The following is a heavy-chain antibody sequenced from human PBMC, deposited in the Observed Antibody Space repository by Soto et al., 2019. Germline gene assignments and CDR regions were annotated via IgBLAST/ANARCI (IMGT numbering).Heavy chain of an antibody. D-gene: IGHD5-18*01. CDR3: ARDSSGYCYGLYYYYGMDV. J-gene: IGHJ6*02. Sequence: QVQLVESGGGVVQPGRSLRLSCAASGFTFSSYGMHWVRQAPGKGLEWVAVIWYDGSNKYYADSVKGRFTISRDNSKNTLYLQMNSLRAEDTAVYYCARDSSGYCYGLYYYYGMDVWGQGTTVTVSS. CDR1: GFTFSSYG. CDR2: IWYDGSNK. V-gene: IGHV3-33*01.